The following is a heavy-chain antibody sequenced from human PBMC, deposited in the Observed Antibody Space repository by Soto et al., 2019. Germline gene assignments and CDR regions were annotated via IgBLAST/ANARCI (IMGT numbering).Heavy chain of an antibody. J-gene: IGHJ4*02. V-gene: IGHV3-7*03. D-gene: IGHD1-1*01. CDR2: IKQDGSEK. Sequence: EVQLVESGGGLVQPGGSVRLSCAASGFTFSSYWMSWVRQAPGKGLEWVANIKQDGSEKYYVDSVKGRFTITRDNAKNSLYLQMNSLRAEDTAVYYCARSGTGPAFPTDYWGQGTLVTVSS. CDR3: ARSGTGPAFPTDY. CDR1: GFTFSSYW.